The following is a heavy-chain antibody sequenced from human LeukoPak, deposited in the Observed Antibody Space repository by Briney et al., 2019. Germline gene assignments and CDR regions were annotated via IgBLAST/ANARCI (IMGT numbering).Heavy chain of an antibody. CDR1: GFTFNNYS. CDR2: ISFSSSHV. Sequence: PGGSLRLSCAASGFTFNNYSMNWVRQAPGKGLEWVSSISFSSSHVFYADSVKGRFVTSRDNAKNSLYLQMNSPRAEDTAVYYCARRVYSGYVDYFDYWGQGTLVTVSS. CDR3: ARRVYSGYVDYFDY. D-gene: IGHD5-12*01. J-gene: IGHJ4*02. V-gene: IGHV3-21*01.